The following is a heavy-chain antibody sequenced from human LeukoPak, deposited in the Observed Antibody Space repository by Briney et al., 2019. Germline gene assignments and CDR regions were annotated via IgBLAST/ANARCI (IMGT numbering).Heavy chain of an antibody. V-gene: IGHV3-49*03. D-gene: IGHD3-9*01. CDR2: IRSKRYGGTT. CDR1: GFTFGESV. Sequence: GGSLRLSCTTSGFTFGESVMSWFRQAPGKGLEWEGLIRSKRYGGTTQYAASVKGRFTISRDDSKSIAYLQMNSLKTEETAVYFCARSYDVLAAYFPPGYWGQGTLVTVSS. CDR3: ARSYDVLAAYFPPGY. J-gene: IGHJ4*02.